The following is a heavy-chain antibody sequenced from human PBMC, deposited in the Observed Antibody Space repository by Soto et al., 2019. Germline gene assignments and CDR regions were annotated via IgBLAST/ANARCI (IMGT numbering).Heavy chain of an antibody. V-gene: IGHV3-21*01. CDR2: ISSSSSNI. CDR1: GFTFSSYS. D-gene: IGHD6-19*01. Sequence: EVQLVESGGGLVKPGGSLRLSCAASGFTFSSYSMNWVRQAPGKGLEWVSSISSSSSNIYYADSVKGRFTISRDNAKNSLYLQMNRLRAEDTAVYYCARDQKRWSSGWYSWGQGTLVTVSS. CDR3: ARDQKRWSSGWYS. J-gene: IGHJ4*02.